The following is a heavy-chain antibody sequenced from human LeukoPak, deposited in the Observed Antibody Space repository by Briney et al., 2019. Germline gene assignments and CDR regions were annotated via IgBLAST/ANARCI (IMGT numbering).Heavy chain of an antibody. Sequence: SETLSLTCAVYGGTFSGYSWSWIRQPPGKGLEWIGEIDPNGTTNYNPSLKSRVTMSADTSKNQFSLNLSSVTAADTAVYYCARDVNNKKVEAFDPWGQGTLVTVSS. CDR2: IDPNGTT. D-gene: IGHD1/OR15-1a*01. CDR1: GGTFSGYS. V-gene: IGHV4-34*01. J-gene: IGHJ5*02. CDR3: ARDVNNKKVEAFDP.